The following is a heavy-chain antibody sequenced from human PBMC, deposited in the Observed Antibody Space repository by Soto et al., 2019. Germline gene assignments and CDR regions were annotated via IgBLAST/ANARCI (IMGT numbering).Heavy chain of an antibody. D-gene: IGHD2-8*01. Sequence: PSETLSLTCVVSSYSISSGFFWAWIRQPPGRGLEWVGSIYHTGDTHYNPSLRSQVSMSVDTSKNHLSLRLTYLTAADTAVYFCARDTNSLDLWGQGILVTV. CDR3: ARDTNSLDL. V-gene: IGHV4-38-2*02. J-gene: IGHJ5*02. CDR1: SYSISSGFF. CDR2: IYHTGDT.